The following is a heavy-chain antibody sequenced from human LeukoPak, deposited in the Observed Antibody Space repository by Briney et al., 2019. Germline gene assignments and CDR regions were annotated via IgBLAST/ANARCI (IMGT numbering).Heavy chain of an antibody. V-gene: IGHV1-58*01. CDR1: GFTFNSSA. CDR2: IVVGSGNT. CDR3: AADLEGIVVVPAAFY. Sequence: GASVKVSCKASGFTFNSSAVQWVRQARGQRLEWIGWIVVGSGNTNYAQKFQERVTITRDMSTSTAYMELSSLRSEDTAVYYCAADLEGIVVVPAAFYWGQGTLVTVSS. J-gene: IGHJ4*02. D-gene: IGHD2-2*01.